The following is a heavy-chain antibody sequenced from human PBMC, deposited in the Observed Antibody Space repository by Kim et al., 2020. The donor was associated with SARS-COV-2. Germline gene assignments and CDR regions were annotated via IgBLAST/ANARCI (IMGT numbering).Heavy chain of an antibody. Sequence: ASVKVSCKASGYTFTSYYMHWVRQAPGQGLEWMGIINPSGGSTSYAQKFQGRVTMTRDTSTSTVYMELSSLRSEDTAVYYCASGLAGDRVFYYYYGMDVWGQGTTVTVSS. D-gene: IGHD6-19*01. J-gene: IGHJ6*02. CDR3: ASGLAGDRVFYYYYGMDV. V-gene: IGHV1-46*01. CDR1: GYTFTSYY. CDR2: INPSGGST.